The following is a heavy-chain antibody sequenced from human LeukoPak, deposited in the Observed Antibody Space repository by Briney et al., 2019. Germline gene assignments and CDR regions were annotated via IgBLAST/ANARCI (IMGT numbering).Heavy chain of an antibody. V-gene: IGHV3-48*03. J-gene: IGHJ3*02. D-gene: IGHD2-15*01. Sequence: GGSLRLSCAASEFTFTSYELNWVRQAPGKGLEWVSYISSSGNTISYADSVKGRFTISRDNAKNSLYLQVISLRAEDTAVYYCAREGHHCSGGSCYSQAFDIWGQGTMVTVSS. CDR1: EFTFTSYE. CDR3: AREGHHCSGGSCYSQAFDI. CDR2: ISSSGNTI.